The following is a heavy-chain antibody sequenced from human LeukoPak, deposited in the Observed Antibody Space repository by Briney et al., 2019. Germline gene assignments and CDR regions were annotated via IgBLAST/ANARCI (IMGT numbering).Heavy chain of an antibody. D-gene: IGHD4-23*01. CDR2: ISSNGGRA. CDR3: VKGGTTVVTPFDY. Sequence: PGGSLRLSCSASGFTFSRYVMYWVRQAPGKGLEYVSAISSNGGRAYYADSVKGRFNISRDNSKNTLYLQMSSLRAEDTAVYYCVKGGTTVVTPFDYWGQGTLVTVSS. V-gene: IGHV3-64D*06. J-gene: IGHJ4*02. CDR1: GFTFSRYV.